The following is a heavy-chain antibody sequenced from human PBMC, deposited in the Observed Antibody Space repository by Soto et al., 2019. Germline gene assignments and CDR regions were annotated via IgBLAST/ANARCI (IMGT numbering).Heavy chain of an antibody. CDR1: GLTVSTNP. CDR2: IYTGGGT. V-gene: IGHV3-66*01. Sequence: EVQLVESGGGLVQPGGSLRLSCAASGLTVSTNPMSWLRQAPGKGLEWVSVIYTGGGTHYAESVKGRFTISRDNSKNTVNLQMNSLRPEDTTVYYWARDASGHWGQGSLVTSSS. CDR3: ARDASGH. J-gene: IGHJ4*02.